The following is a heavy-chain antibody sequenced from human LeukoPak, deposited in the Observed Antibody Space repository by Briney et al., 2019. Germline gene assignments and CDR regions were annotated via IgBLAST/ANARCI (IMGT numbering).Heavy chain of an antibody. Sequence: GGSLRLSCAASGFTFSSYSMNWVRQAPGKGLELVSHIISSGDTIYYADSVKGRFTISRDNAKNSLYLQVNSLRAEDTAVYYCARLRSYGYYYDGMDVWGQGTTVTVPS. CDR1: GFTFSSYS. J-gene: IGHJ6*02. CDR3: ARLRSYGYYYDGMDV. V-gene: IGHV3-48*04. D-gene: IGHD3-16*01. CDR2: IISSGDTI.